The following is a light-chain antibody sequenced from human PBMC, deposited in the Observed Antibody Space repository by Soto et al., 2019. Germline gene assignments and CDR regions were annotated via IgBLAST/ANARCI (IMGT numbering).Light chain of an antibody. CDR1: QSLITN. V-gene: IGKV3-20*01. CDR2: GAS. J-gene: IGKJ5*01. Sequence: EIVMTQSPATLSVSPGERATLSCRASQSLITNLAWYQQKPGQAPRLLIYGASNRATGIPDRFSGSGSGTDFTLTISRLEPEDFAVYYCQQHGTSPITFGQGTRLEI. CDR3: QQHGTSPIT.